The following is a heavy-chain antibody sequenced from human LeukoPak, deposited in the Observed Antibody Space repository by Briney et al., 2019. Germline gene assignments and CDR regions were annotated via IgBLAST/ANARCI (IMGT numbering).Heavy chain of an antibody. CDR2: MNPNSGNT. J-gene: IGHJ6*02. CDR3: ARLYYDFWSSYFHYYYYGMDV. CDR1: GYTFTSYD. V-gene: IGHV1-8*01. Sequence: ASVKVSCKASGYTFTSYDINWVRQATGQGLEWMGWMNPNSGNTGYAQKFQGRVTMTRNTSISTAYMELSSLRSEDTAVYYCARLYYDFWSSYFHYYYYGMDVWGQGTTVTVSS. D-gene: IGHD3-3*01.